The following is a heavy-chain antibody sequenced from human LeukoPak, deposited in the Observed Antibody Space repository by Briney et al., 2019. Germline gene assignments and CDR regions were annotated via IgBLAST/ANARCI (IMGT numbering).Heavy chain of an antibody. D-gene: IGHD2-15*01. J-gene: IGHJ4*02. V-gene: IGHV3-48*01. CDR2: ISSSSSTT. CDR1: GSTFSSYS. Sequence: PGGSLRLSCVNTGSTFSSYSMNWVRQAPGKRLEWVSYISSSSSTTNYADSVKGRFTISRDNAKKSVYLQMNSLRAEDTAVYYCATVVVMDTSYWGQGTLVIVSS. CDR3: ATVVVMDTSY.